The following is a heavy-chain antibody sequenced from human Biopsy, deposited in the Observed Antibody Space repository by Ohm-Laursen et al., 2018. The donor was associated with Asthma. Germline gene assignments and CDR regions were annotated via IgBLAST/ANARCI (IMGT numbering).Heavy chain of an antibody. CDR1: GGTFNTYV. V-gene: IGHV1-69*13. CDR2: INSVFGTT. J-gene: IGHJ4*02. Sequence: ASVKVSCKSLGGTFNTYVIGWVRRAPGQGLDWMGGINSVFGTTTYPQKFQDRVTITADDSTSTVYMELNSLRSEDTAVYYCARKAGSCISRTCYSLDFWGQGTLVTVSS. D-gene: IGHD2-2*01. CDR3: ARKAGSCISRTCYSLDF.